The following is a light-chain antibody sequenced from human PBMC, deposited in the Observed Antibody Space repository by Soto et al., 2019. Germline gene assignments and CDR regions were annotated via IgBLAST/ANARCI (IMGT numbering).Light chain of an antibody. Sequence: QSVLTQPPSASGTPGQRVTISCSGSNSNIGNKYVYWYQQLPGTAPKLLMYRNNHRPSGVPDRFSGSKSGTSASLAISGLRSEDEADYYCAAWDASVGGPAFGGGTKLTVL. CDR2: RNN. CDR3: AAWDASVGGPA. V-gene: IGLV1-47*01. CDR1: NSNIGNKY. J-gene: IGLJ3*02.